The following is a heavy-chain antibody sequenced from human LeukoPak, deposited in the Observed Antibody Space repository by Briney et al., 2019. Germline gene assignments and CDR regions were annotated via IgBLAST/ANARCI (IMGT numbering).Heavy chain of an antibody. Sequence: ASVKVSCKASGYTFTSYDINWVRQATRQGLRWMGWMNPNSGNTGYAQKFQGRVTMTRNTSISTAYMELSSLRSEDTAVSYCARGAVLLWFGEGKNYFDYWGQGTLVTVSS. CDR2: MNPNSGNT. D-gene: IGHD3-10*01. J-gene: IGHJ4*02. V-gene: IGHV1-8*01. CDR3: ARGAVLLWFGEGKNYFDY. CDR1: GYTFTSYD.